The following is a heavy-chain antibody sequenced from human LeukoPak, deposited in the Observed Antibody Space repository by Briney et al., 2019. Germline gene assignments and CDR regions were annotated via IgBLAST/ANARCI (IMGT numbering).Heavy chain of an antibody. J-gene: IGHJ4*02. D-gene: IGHD2-15*01. V-gene: IGHV3-7*01. CDR2: IKQDGSEK. CDR3: ARDRGYCSGGSCYENDY. Sequence: GGSLRLSCAASGFTFSSYWMSWVRQAPGKGLEWVANIKQDGSEKYYVDSVKGRFTISRDNAKNSLYLQMNSLRAEDTAVYYCARDRGYCSGGSCYENDYWGQGTLVTVSS. CDR1: GFTFSSYW.